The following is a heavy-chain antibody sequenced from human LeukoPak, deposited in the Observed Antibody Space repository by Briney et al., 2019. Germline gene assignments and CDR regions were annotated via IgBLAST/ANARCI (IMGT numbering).Heavy chain of an antibody. CDR3: ARDSGSDAFDI. CDR1: GFTVSSNY. V-gene: IGHV3-66*01. CDR2: IYSGGST. J-gene: IGHJ3*02. D-gene: IGHD1-26*01. Sequence: GGSLRLSCAVSGFTVSSNYMSWVRQAPGKGLEWASVIYSGGSTYYADSVKGRFTISRDNSKNTLYLQMNSLRAEDTAVYYCARDSGSDAFDIWGQGTMVTVSS.